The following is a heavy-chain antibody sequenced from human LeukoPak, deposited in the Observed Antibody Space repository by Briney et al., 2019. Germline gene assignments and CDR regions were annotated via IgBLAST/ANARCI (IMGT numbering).Heavy chain of an antibody. CDR1: GGSINNYY. CDR3: ARSDYHNSGSHTVFDAFDI. Sequence: SETLSLTCSVSGGSINNYYWSWIRQPPGKGLEWIGYIYHSGSTKYNPSLKSRVTISVDTSKNQFSLKLTSVTAADTAVYYCARSDYHNSGSHTVFDAFDIWGQRTRVTVSS. J-gene: IGHJ3*02. CDR2: IYHSGST. V-gene: IGHV4-59*01. D-gene: IGHD3-10*01.